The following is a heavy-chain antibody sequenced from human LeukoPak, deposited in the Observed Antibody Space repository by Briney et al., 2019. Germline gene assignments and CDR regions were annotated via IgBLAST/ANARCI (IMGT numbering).Heavy chain of an antibody. J-gene: IGHJ6*02. CDR3: ARTYYDFWSGPNPGLYYYYGMDV. CDR2: ISYDGSNK. Sequence: GRSLRLSCAASGFTFSSYAMHWVRQAPGKGLEWVAVISYDGSNKYYADSVKGRFTISRGNSKNTLYLQMNSLRAEDTAVYYCARTYYDFWSGPNPGLYYYYGMDVWGQGTTVTVSS. CDR1: GFTFSSYA. D-gene: IGHD3-3*01. V-gene: IGHV3-30-3*01.